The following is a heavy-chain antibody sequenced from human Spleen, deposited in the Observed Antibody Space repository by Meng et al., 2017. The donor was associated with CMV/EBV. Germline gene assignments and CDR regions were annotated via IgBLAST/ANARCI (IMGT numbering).Heavy chain of an antibody. V-gene: IGHV3-20*03. J-gene: IGHJ4*02. CDR3: ARGGYDRSGYYPPVDY. CDR2: INWSGGSP. CDR1: VTFDSYG. D-gene: IGHD3-22*01. Sequence: VTFDSYGMSWVRQARGKGMEWVSSINWSGGSPDYADSVKGRFTISRDNAKKSLFLQMNSMRVEDTAFYYCARGGYDRSGYYPPVDYWGQGTLVTVSS.